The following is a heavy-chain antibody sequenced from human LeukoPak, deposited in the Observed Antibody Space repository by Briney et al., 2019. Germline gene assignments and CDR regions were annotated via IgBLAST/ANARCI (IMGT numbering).Heavy chain of an antibody. J-gene: IGHJ4*02. V-gene: IGHV3-23*01. CDR2: ISGSGGST. CDR3: AKRAGAAREGVFIYFDY. CDR1: GFTFSSYA. D-gene: IGHD6-6*01. Sequence: PGGSLRLSCAASGFTFSSYAMSWVRQAPGKGLEWVSAISGSGGSTYYADSVKGRFTISRDNSKNTLYLQMNSLRAEDTAVYYCAKRAGAAREGVFIYFDYWGQGTLVTVSS.